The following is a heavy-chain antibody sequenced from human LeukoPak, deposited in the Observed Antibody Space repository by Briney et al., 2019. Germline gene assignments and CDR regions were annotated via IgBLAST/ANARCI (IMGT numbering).Heavy chain of an antibody. Sequence: PGSSLRLSCAGSGFFFSDYVMHWVRQAPGKGLEWVSSIFPSGGEIHYADSVRGRFTISRDNSKSTLSLQMNSLRAEDTAIYYCATYRQVLLPFESWGQGTLVTVSS. V-gene: IGHV3-23*01. J-gene: IGHJ4*02. CDR2: IFPSGGEI. D-gene: IGHD2-8*02. CDR1: GFFFSDYV. CDR3: ATYRQVLLPFES.